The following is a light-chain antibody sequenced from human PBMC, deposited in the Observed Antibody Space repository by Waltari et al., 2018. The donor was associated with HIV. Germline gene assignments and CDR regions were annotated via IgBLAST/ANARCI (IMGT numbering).Light chain of an antibody. Sequence: DIQMTQSPSTLSASVGDRITITCRASQNIDTWLAWYQQKPGKAPKLLVYKASSLESGDPSRFSGSGSGTEFTLTITSLQPDDLATYYCQQYDTSSPWRFGQGTRVDI. CDR1: QNIDTW. CDR3: QQYDTSSPWR. J-gene: IGKJ1*01. V-gene: IGKV1-5*03. CDR2: KAS.